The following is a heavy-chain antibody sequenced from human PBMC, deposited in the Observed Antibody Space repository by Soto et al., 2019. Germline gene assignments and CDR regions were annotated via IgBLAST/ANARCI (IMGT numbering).Heavy chain of an antibody. J-gene: IGHJ3*02. CDR2: IYPGDSDT. CDR1: GYSFTNYW. D-gene: IGHD6-13*01. CDR3: ATPSHRIAAAGPRDAFDI. Sequence: GESLKISCKGSGYSFTNYWIGWVRQMPGKGLEWMGIIYPGDSDTRYSPSFQGQVTISADKSISTAYLQWSSLKASDTAMYYCATPSHRIAAAGPRDAFDIWGQGTMVTVSS. V-gene: IGHV5-51*01.